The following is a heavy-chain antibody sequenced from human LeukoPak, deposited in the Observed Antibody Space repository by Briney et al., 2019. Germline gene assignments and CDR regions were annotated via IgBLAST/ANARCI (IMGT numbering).Heavy chain of an antibody. Sequence: SVKVSCKASGGTFSSYAISWVRQAPGQGLEWMGGIIPIFGTANYAQKFQGRVTITTDKSTSTAYMELSSLRSEDTAVYYCAGFYDFWSGYYRDAFDIWGQGTMVTVSS. CDR2: IIPIFGTA. CDR3: AGFYDFWSGYYRDAFDI. D-gene: IGHD3-3*01. J-gene: IGHJ3*02. CDR1: GGTFSSYA. V-gene: IGHV1-69*05.